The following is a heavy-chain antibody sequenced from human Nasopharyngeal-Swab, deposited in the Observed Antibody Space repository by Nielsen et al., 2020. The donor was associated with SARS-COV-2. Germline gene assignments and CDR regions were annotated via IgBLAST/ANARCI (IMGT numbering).Heavy chain of an antibody. CDR2: ISYEGSNK. CDR3: AKCLAYRHYYYGMGV. CDR1: GFVFGNYA. Sequence: GGSLRLSCAASGFVFGNYAMQWVRQAPGKGLEWVAVISYEGSNKYYADSVKGRFTISRDNSGDTLYLEMHSLRTDDTAVYYCAKCLAYRHYYYGMGVWGPGTTVTVSS. V-gene: IGHV3-30-3*02. J-gene: IGHJ6*02. D-gene: IGHD2-2*02.